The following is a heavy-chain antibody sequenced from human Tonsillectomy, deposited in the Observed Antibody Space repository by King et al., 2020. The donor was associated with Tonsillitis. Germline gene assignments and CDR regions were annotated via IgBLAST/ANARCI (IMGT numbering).Heavy chain of an antibody. Sequence: VQLQESGPGLVKPSETLSLTCTVSGGSIGSYYWSWIRQPPGKGLEWIGYIDYSGSTNYNPSLKSRVTISVDTSKNQFSLKLSSVTAADTAVYYCARDRGTSAWYKTVDYWGQGTLVTVSS. CDR1: GGSIGSYY. V-gene: IGHV4-59*01. CDR2: IDYSGST. CDR3: ARDRGTSAWYKTVDY. J-gene: IGHJ4*02. D-gene: IGHD6-19*01.